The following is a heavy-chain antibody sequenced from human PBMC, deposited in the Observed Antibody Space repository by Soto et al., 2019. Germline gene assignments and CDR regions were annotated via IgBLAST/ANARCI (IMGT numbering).Heavy chain of an antibody. J-gene: IGHJ4*02. V-gene: IGHV4-34*01. Sequence: SETLSLTCAVYGGSFSGYYWSWIRQPPGKGLEWIGEINHSGSTNYNPSLKSRVTISVDTSKNQFSLKLSSVTAADTAVYYCAREDVEMATIYAYWGQGTLVTVSS. CDR1: GGSFSGYY. CDR3: AREDVEMATIYAY. D-gene: IGHD5-12*01. CDR2: INHSGST.